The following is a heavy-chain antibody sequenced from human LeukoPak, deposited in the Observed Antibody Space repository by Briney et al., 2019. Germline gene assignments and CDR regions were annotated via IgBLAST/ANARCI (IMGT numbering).Heavy chain of an antibody. V-gene: IGHV4-28*01. CDR3: ARHVAGHSVYFDN. CDR2: IYYSGST. J-gene: IGHJ4*02. CDR1: GYSISSSNW. D-gene: IGHD2-15*01. Sequence: PSETLSLTCGVSGYSISSSNWWGWIRQPPGKGLEWIAYIYYSGSTNYNPSLKSRVTISVDTSKNQFSLKLSSVTAADTAVYYCARHVAGHSVYFDNWGQGTLVSVSS.